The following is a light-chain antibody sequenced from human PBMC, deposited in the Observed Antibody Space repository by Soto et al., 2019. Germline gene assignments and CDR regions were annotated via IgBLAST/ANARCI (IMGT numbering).Light chain of an antibody. CDR1: SSDVGGYNY. V-gene: IGLV2-14*01. CDR3: TSYTSMSALGV. CDR2: EVR. Sequence: QSALTQPASVSGSPGQSITISCTGTSSDVGGYNYVSWYQQHPGKAPKLIIYEVRNRPSGISDRFSGSKSGNTASLTISGLQADDEADYHCTSYTSMSALGVFGGGTKLTVL. J-gene: IGLJ3*02.